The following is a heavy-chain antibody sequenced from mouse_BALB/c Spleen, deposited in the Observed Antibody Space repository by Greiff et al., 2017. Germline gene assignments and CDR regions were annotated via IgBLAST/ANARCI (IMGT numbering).Heavy chain of an antibody. V-gene: IGHV5-17*02. Sequence: EVKVVESGGGLVQPGGSRKLSCAASGFTFSSFGMHWVRQAPEKGLEWVAYISSGSSTIYYADTVKGRFTISRDNPKNTLFLQMTSLRSEDTAMYYCARIYYYGSSYELSAMDYWGQGTSVTVSS. D-gene: IGHD1-1*01. CDR1: GFTFSSFG. CDR2: ISSGSSTI. J-gene: IGHJ4*01. CDR3: ARIYYYGSSYELSAMDY.